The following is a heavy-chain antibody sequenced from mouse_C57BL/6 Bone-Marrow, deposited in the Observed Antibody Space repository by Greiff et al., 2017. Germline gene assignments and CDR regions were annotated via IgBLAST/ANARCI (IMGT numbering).Heavy chain of an antibody. V-gene: IGHV14-3*01. CDR1: GFNIKNSY. D-gene: IGHD1-1*01. J-gene: IGHJ3*01. CDR2: IDPANGNT. Sequence: VQLQQPVAELVRPGASVKLSCTASGFNIKNSYMHWVKQRPEQGLEWIGRIDPANGNTKYAPKFQGKATLTADTSSNTAYLQLSGLTSEDAASSYCAGRRFAYWGQGTLVTVSA. CDR3: AGRRFAY.